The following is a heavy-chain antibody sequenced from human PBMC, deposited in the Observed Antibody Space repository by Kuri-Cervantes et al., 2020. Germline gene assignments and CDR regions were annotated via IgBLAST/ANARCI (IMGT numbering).Heavy chain of an antibody. V-gene: IGHV3-7*01. CDR2: IKQDGSEK. D-gene: IGHD6-13*01. CDR3: ARVRGSSWYQDDAFDI. CDR1: GFTFSSYW. J-gene: IGHJ3*02. Sequence: GGSLRLSCAASGFTFSSYWMSWVRQAPGKGLEWVANIKQDGSEKYYVDSVKGRFTISRDNAKNSLYLQMNSLRAEDTAVYHCARVRGSSWYQDDAFDIWGQGTMVTVSS.